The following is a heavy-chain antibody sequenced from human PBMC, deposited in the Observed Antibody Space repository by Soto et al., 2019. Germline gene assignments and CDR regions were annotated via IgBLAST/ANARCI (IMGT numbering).Heavy chain of an antibody. CDR3: GSPPGGGGY. V-gene: IGHV3-53*01. Sequence: EVQLVESGGGLIQPGGSLRLSCAVSGFTVSNNYMSWVRQAPGKGLEGVSVIYSGGYTAYGDSVKGRFTISRDNSKNTLYLKKKSPGAGAPAVFSGGSPPGGGGYWGQGTLVTVSS. CDR2: IYSGGYT. D-gene: IGHD3-10*01. CDR1: GFTVSNNY. J-gene: IGHJ4*02.